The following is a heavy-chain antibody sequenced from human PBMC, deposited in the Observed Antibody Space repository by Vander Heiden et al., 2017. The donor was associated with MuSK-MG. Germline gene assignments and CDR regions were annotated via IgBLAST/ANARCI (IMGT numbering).Heavy chain of an antibody. Sequence: QVQLQESGPGLAKPSETLSLTCTVSGGSISSYYWSWILRPPGKGLEWIGYIYYSGSTNYNPSLKSRVTISVDTSKNQFSLKLGSVTAADTAVYYCARHSGYCTNGVCYTPAQTHYFDYWGQGTLVTVSS. J-gene: IGHJ4*02. CDR1: GGSISSYY. CDR2: IYYSGST. V-gene: IGHV4-59*08. D-gene: IGHD2-8*01. CDR3: ARHSGYCTNGVCYTPAQTHYFDY.